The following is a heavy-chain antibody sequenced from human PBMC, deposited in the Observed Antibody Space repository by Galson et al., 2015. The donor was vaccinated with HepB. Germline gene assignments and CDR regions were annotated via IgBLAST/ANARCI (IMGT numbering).Heavy chain of an antibody. J-gene: IGHJ6*02. Sequence: LRLSCAASGFTFSSYGMHWVRQAPGKGLEWVAVIWYDGSNKYYADSVKGRFTISRDNSKNTLYLQMNSLRAEDTAVYYCARDGVDSSGYYYDYYYYYGMDVWGQGTTVTVSS. D-gene: IGHD3-22*01. CDR1: GFTFSSYG. CDR3: ARDGVDSSGYYYDYYYYYGMDV. CDR2: IWYDGSNK. V-gene: IGHV3-33*01.